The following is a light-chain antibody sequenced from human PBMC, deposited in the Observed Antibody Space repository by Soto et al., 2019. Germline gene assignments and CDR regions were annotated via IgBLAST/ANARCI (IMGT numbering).Light chain of an antibody. CDR1: QTISSW. Sequence: DIQMTQYYSTLSGSVGNRVTITCRASQTISSWLAWYQQKPGKAPKLLIYKASTLKRGVPSRFSGSGSGTEFTLSISSLQPDDFATYYCQHYNSYSEAFGQGTKVDI. CDR2: KAS. V-gene: IGKV1-5*03. CDR3: QHYNSYSEA. J-gene: IGKJ1*01.